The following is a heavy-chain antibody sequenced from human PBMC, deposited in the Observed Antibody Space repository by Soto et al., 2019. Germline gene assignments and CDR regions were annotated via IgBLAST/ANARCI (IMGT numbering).Heavy chain of an antibody. D-gene: IGHD3-22*01. CDR1: GFTFSSYG. J-gene: IGHJ4*02. CDR3: AKDGTYYYDSSGYYSPNYFDY. V-gene: IGHV3-30*18. Sequence: QVQLVESGGGVVQPGRSLRLSCAASGFTFSSYGMHWVRQAPGKGLEWVAVISYDGSNKYYADSVKGRFTISRDNSKNTLYLQMNSLRADDTAVYYCAKDGTYYYDSSGYYSPNYFDYWGQGTLVTVSS. CDR2: ISYDGSNK.